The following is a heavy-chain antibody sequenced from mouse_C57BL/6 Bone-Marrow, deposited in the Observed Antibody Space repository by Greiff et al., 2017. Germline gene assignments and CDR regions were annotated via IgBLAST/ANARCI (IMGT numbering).Heavy chain of an antibody. CDR1: GFTFSSYA. D-gene: IGHD4-1*01. V-gene: IGHV5-9-1*02. CDR3: TRGALLGLYWYFDV. J-gene: IGHJ1*03. Sequence: EVKLVESGEGLVKPGGSLKLSCAASGFTFSSYAMSWVRQTPEKRLEWVAYISSGGDYIYYAETVKGRFTISRDNARNTLYLQMSSLKSEDTAMYYCTRGALLGLYWYFDVWGTGTTVTVSS. CDR2: ISSGGDYI.